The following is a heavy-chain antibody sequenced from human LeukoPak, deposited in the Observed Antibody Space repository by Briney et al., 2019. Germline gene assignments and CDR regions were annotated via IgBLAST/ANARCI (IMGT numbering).Heavy chain of an antibody. D-gene: IGHD3-22*01. J-gene: IGHJ4*02. CDR3: ASAIDYYDSSGNFDY. V-gene: IGHV4-61*02. CDR1: GGSISSGSYY. Sequence: SETLSLTCTVSGGSISSGSYYWGWIRQPAGKGLEWIGRIYTSGSTNYNPSLKSRVTISVDTSKNQFSLKLSSVTAADTAVYYCASAIDYYDSSGNFDYWGQGTLVTVSS. CDR2: IYTSGST.